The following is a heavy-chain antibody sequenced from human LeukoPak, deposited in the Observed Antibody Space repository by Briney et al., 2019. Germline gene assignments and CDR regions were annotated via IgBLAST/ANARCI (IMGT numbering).Heavy chain of an antibody. V-gene: IGHV4-39*01. CDR1: GGSISSSSYY. Sequence: RTSETLSPTCTVSGGSISSSSYYWGWIRQPPGKGLEWIGSIYYSGSTYYNPSLKSRVTISVDTSKNQFSLKLSSVTAADTAVYYSARLQGYGLYAFDIWGQGTMVTVSS. J-gene: IGHJ3*02. CDR2: IYYSGST. D-gene: IGHD4-17*01. CDR3: ARLQGYGLYAFDI.